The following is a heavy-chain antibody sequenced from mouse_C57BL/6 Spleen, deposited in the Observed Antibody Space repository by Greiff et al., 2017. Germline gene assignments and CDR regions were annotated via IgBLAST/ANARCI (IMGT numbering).Heavy chain of an antibody. CDR1: GYTFTSYD. D-gene: IGHD2-1*01. CDR3: AREDYGNYGYFDV. Sequence: QVQLKESGPELVKPGASVKLSCKASGYTFTSYDINWVKQRPGQGLEWIGWIYPRDGSTKYNEKFKGKATLTVDTSSSTAYMELHSLTSEDSAVYFCAREDYGNYGYFDVWGTGTTVTVSS. J-gene: IGHJ1*03. V-gene: IGHV1-85*01. CDR2: IYPRDGST.